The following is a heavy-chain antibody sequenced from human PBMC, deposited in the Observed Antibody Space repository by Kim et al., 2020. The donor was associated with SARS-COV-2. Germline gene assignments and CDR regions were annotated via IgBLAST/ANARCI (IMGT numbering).Heavy chain of an antibody. CDR3: ARVRRFTMIVVVAQNFDY. D-gene: IGHD3-22*01. CDR2: IKQDGSEK. J-gene: IGHJ4*02. Sequence: GGSLRLSCAASGFTFSSYWMSWVRQAPGKGLEWVANIKQDGSEKYYVDSVKGRFTISRDNAKNSLYLQMNSLRAEDTAVYYCARVRRFTMIVVVAQNFDYWGQGTLVTVSS. V-gene: IGHV3-7*03. CDR1: GFTFSSYW.